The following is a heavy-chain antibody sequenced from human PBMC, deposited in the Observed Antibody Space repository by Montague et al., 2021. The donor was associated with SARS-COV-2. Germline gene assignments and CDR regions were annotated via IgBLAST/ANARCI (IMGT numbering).Heavy chain of an antibody. D-gene: IGHD2-21*01. J-gene: IGHJ4*02. Sequence: SETLSLTCTVSGASIKSYYWTWVRQPPGRGLQWIGYTYYSGSTSYYSSLQSRLTMTVDTSKNQFTLRLTSVTAADSAVYYCARVGGMIGGDNYFDYWGQGTLVTVSS. CDR2: TYYSGST. CDR1: GASIKSYY. CDR3: ARVGGMIGGDNYFDY. V-gene: IGHV4-59*01.